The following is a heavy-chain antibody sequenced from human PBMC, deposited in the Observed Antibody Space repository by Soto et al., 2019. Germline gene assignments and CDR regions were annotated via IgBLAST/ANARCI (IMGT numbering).Heavy chain of an antibody. D-gene: IGHD2-2*01. CDR3: AKGKPGVILAVPLDC. CDR2: MSGSDDST. Sequence: EVQLLESGGGLVQPGGSLRLTCAVYGFTLSSYAMNWVRQAPGKGLEWVSGMSGSDDSTRYADSAKGRFTISRDNSKNTLYLQMNSLRVEDTAVYYCAKGKPGVILAVPLDCWGQGSLVTVSS. V-gene: IGHV3-23*01. CDR1: GFTLSSYA. J-gene: IGHJ4*02.